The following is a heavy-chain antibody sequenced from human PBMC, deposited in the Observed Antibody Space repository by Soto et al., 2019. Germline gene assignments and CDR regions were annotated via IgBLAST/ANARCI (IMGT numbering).Heavy chain of an antibody. Sequence: PVGSRRLSCATSGFTFSSYAMHWVSQDPGKGLEWVTVISYDGNNKYYADPVEGRFTISIDNSKNTLYLQMNSLRTEDTGVYYCARSQQTTVTSPLADPWGQGTLVTVSS. CDR2: ISYDGNNK. J-gene: IGHJ5*02. CDR1: GFTFSSYA. CDR3: ARSQQTTVTSPLADP. V-gene: IGHV3-30-3*01. D-gene: IGHD4-17*01.